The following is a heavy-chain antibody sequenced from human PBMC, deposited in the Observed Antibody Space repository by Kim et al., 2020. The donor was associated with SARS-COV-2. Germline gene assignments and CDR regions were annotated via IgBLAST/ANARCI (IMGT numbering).Heavy chain of an antibody. Sequence: GGSLRLSCAASGFTFSSYWMHWVRQAPGKGLVWVSRINSDGSSTSYADSVKGRFTISRDNAKNTLYLQMNSLRAEDTAVYYCAREDSSSSYGSIDYWGQGTLVTVSP. CDR2: INSDGSST. J-gene: IGHJ4*02. V-gene: IGHV3-74*01. CDR3: AREDSSSSYGSIDY. CDR1: GFTFSSYW. D-gene: IGHD6-6*01.